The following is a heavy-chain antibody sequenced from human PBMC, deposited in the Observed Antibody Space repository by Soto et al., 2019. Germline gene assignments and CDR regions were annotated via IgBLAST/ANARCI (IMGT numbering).Heavy chain of an antibody. Sequence: GASVKVSCKASGGTFSSYAISWVRQAPGQGLEWMGGIIPIFGTANYAQKFQGRVTITADASTSTAYMELSSLRSEDTAVYYCATVVPWDYDILTGPPSYWGQGTLVTVSS. V-gene: IGHV1-69*13. CDR2: IIPIFGTA. J-gene: IGHJ4*02. D-gene: IGHD3-9*01. CDR3: ATVVPWDYDILTGPPSY. CDR1: GGTFSSYA.